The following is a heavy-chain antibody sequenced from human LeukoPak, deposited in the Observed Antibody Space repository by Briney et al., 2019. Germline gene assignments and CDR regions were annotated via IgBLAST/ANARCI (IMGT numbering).Heavy chain of an antibody. CDR1: GYTFTGYY. J-gene: IGHJ4*02. CDR3: ARARRDDTGYYFDY. CDR2: INPNSGGT. D-gene: IGHD3-9*01. Sequence: ASVKVSCKASGYTFTGYYMHWVRQAPGQGLEWMGWINPNSGGTNYAQKFQGWVTMTRDTSISTAYMELSRLRSDDTAVYYCARARRDDTGYYFDYWGQGTLVTVSS. V-gene: IGHV1-2*04.